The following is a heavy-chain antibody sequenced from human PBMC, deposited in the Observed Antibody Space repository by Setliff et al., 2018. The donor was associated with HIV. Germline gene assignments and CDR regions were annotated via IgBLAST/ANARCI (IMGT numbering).Heavy chain of an antibody. CDR1: GGSFSDYY. CDR3: ARATATYWYSIPRDYIYHMDV. D-gene: IGHD2-8*02. V-gene: IGHV4-34*01. Sequence: SETLSLTCAVYGGSFSDYYWTWIRQPPGKGLEWIGEITHSGRTNFRPSLRSRVTMSRDTSKNQFSLKLSSVTAADTADYYCARATATYWYSIPRDYIYHMDVWGEGTTVTVSS. CDR2: ITHSGRT. J-gene: IGHJ6*03.